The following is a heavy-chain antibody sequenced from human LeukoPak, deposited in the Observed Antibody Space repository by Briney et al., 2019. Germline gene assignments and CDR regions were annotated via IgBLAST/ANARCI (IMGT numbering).Heavy chain of an antibody. V-gene: IGHV3-53*01. CDR1: GCTVSSNY. Sequence: PGGSLRLSCAASGCTVSSNYMSWVRQAPGKGLEWVSVIYSGGSTYYADSVKGRFTISRDNSKNTLYLQMNSLRVEDTAVYYCARDYSSSTFDPWGQGTLVTVSS. D-gene: IGHD6-6*01. CDR3: ARDYSSSTFDP. CDR2: IYSGGST. J-gene: IGHJ5*02.